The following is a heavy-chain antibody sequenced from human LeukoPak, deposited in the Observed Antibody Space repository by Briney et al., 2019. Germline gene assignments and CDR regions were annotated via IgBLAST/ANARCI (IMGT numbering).Heavy chain of an antibody. J-gene: IGHJ3*02. CDR3: AKSRLSGINDAFDI. CDR1: GLTFINFG. V-gene: IGHV3-23*01. CDR2: ISGSGVIT. D-gene: IGHD3-3*01. Sequence: GGSLRLSCAASGLTFINFGMTWVRQAPGKGLEWVSAISGSGVITFYADSVKGRFTISRDNSKNTLYLQMNSLRAEDTALYYCAKSRLSGINDAFDIWGQGTTVTISS.